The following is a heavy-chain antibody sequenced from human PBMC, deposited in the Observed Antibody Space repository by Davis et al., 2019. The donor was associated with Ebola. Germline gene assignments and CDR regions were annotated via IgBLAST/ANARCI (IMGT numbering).Heavy chain of an antibody. J-gene: IGHJ4*02. CDR2: ISYDGSNK. D-gene: IGHD1-26*01. CDR3: ARELLIVGAISNDY. Sequence: GESLKISCAASGFTFSSYAMHWVRQAPGKGLEWVAVISYDGSNKYYADSVKGRFTISRDNSKNTLYLQMNSLRAEDTAVYYCARELLIVGAISNDYWGQGTLVTVSS. CDR1: GFTFSSYA. V-gene: IGHV3-30-3*01.